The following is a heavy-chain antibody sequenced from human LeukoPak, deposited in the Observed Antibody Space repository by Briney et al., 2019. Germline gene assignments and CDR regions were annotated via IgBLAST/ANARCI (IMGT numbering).Heavy chain of an antibody. CDR3: AKMPPGYYDSSGYYYAEYYFDN. CDR2: ISGSGGST. CDR1: GFTFSSYA. J-gene: IGHJ4*02. D-gene: IGHD3-22*01. V-gene: IGHV3-23*01. Sequence: GGSLRLSCAASGFTFSSYAMSWVRQAPGKGLEWVSAISGSGGSTYYADSVKGRFTISRDNSKNTLYLQMNSLRAEDTAVYYCAKMPPGYYDSSGYYYAEYYFDNWGQGTLVTVSS.